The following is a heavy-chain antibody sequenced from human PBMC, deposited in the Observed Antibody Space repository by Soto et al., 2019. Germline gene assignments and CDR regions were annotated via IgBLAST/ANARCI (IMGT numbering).Heavy chain of an antibody. D-gene: IGHD6-13*01. CDR1: GFTFSSYG. J-gene: IGHJ5*02. CDR3: ARAGIAAAGGWFDP. Sequence: QVQLVESGGGVVQPGRSLRLSCAASGFTFSSYGMHWVRQAPGKGLEWVAVIWYDGSNKYYADSVKGRFTISRDNSKNTLYLQMNSLRAEDTAVYYCARAGIAAAGGWFDPWGQGTLVTVSS. CDR2: IWYDGSNK. V-gene: IGHV3-33*01.